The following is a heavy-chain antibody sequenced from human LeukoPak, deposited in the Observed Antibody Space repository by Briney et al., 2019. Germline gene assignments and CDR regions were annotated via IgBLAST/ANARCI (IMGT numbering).Heavy chain of an antibody. D-gene: IGHD3-22*01. CDR3: ARDPVPNYYDTSGHTDY. J-gene: IGHJ4*02. CDR2: INGSSSYI. V-gene: IGHV3-21*01. Sequence: GGSLRLSCAASGFTFSSYSMNWVRQAPGKGLEWVSSINGSSSYIYYADSVKGRFTISRDNAKNSLYLQMNSLGAEDTAVYYCARDPVPNYYDTSGHTDYWGQGTLVTVSS. CDR1: GFTFSSYS.